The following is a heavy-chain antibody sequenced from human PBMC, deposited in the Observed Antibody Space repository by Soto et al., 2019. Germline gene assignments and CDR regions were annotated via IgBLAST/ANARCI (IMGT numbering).Heavy chain of an antibody. D-gene: IGHD3-10*01. Sequence: EASVKVSCKASGYTFTGYYMHWVRQAPGQGLEWMGWINPNSGGTSYVQKFQGRFTISRDNAKNSLYLQMNSLRAEDTAVYYCAREWGGDLVRGVIGFDYWGQGTLVTVSS. V-gene: IGHV1-2*02. J-gene: IGHJ4*02. CDR2: INPNSGGT. CDR3: AREWGGDLVRGVIGFDY. CDR1: GYTFTGYY.